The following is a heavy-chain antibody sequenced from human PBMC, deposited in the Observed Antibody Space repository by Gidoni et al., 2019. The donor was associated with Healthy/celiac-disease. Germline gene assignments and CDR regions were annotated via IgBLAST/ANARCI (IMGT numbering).Heavy chain of an antibody. Sequence: EVQLVESGGGLVKPGGSLRLSCAASGFTFSSYSMNWVRQAPGKGLEWVSSISSSSSYIYYADSVKGRFTISRDNAKNSLYLQMNSLRAEDTAVYYCARDPHWGSGYYPDYWGQGTLVTVSS. CDR3: ARDPHWGSGYYPDY. CDR1: GFTFSSYS. V-gene: IGHV3-21*01. D-gene: IGHD3-22*01. J-gene: IGHJ4*02. CDR2: ISSSSSYI.